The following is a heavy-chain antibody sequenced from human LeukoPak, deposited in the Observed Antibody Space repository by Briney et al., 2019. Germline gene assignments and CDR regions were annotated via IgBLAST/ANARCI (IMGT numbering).Heavy chain of an antibody. CDR2: ISGSGGST. J-gene: IGHJ4*02. CDR1: GFTFSSFG. D-gene: IGHD2-21*01. V-gene: IGHV3-23*01. Sequence: GGSLRLSCAASGFTFSSFGMSWVRQAPGKGLEWVSAISGSGGSTYYADSVKGRFTISRDSSKNTLYLQMNRLRAEDAAVYYCAKAPVTTCSGAYCYPFDYWGQGTLVTVSS. CDR3: AKAPVTTCSGAYCYPFDY.